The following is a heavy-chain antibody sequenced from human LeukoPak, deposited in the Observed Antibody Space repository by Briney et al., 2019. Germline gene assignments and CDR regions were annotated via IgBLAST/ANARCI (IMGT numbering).Heavy chain of an antibody. CDR3: ARASGSSYFDY. CDR1: GGSISSGVYY. CDR2: IYHSGST. V-gene: IGHV4-31*03. J-gene: IGHJ4*02. Sequence: PSQTLSLTCTVSGGSISSGVYYWSWIRQFPGKGLEWIGYIYHSGSTYYNPSLRSRVTISVDTSRNQFSLKLSSVTAADTAVYYCARASGSSYFDYWGQGTLVTVSS. D-gene: IGHD1-26*01.